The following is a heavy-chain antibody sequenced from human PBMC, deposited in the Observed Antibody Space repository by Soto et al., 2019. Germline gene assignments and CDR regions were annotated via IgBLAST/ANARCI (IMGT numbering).Heavy chain of an antibody. CDR1: GDSVTISDYY. Sequence: QLQLQESGPGLVKPSETLSLTCTVSGDSVTISDYYWGWIRQPPGKGLEWIGSIHYSGSTYYNPSLKSRVTISEDTSKKQSSLKLTSVTSADAAVYYCAAHDSGGYYAEYWGQVTLVTVSA. CDR2: IHYSGST. CDR3: AAHDSGGYYAEY. J-gene: IGHJ4*02. V-gene: IGHV4-39*01. D-gene: IGHD3-22*01.